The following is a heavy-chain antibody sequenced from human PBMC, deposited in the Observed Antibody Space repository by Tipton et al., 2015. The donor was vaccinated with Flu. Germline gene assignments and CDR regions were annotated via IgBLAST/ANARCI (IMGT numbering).Heavy chain of an antibody. CDR3: TRNPIREAYFDF. D-gene: IGHD2-2*02. Sequence: SLRLSCEASGFNFERFWMSWVRQAAGKGLEWVANIKPDGSEMFYVDSVKGRFTITRDNAENSLYLQMDSLRPDDTAIYYCTRNPIREAYFDFWGQGTLVTVSS. CDR2: IKPDGSEM. J-gene: IGHJ4*02. V-gene: IGHV3-7*01. CDR1: GFNFERFW.